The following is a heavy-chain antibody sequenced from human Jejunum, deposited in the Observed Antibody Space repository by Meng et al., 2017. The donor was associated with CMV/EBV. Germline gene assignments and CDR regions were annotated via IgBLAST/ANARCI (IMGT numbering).Heavy chain of an antibody. D-gene: IGHD2-21*01. CDR3: ARFCGGACYSGFDY. J-gene: IGHJ4*02. CDR2: INPNSGGT. V-gene: IGHV1-2*02. CDR1: GYTVTAYY. Sequence: GYTVTAYYMHWVRQAPGQGLEWMGWINPNSGGTNYAQKFQGRVTMTRDTSISTAYMELSRLRSDDTAVYYCARFCGGACYSGFDYWGQGILVTVSS.